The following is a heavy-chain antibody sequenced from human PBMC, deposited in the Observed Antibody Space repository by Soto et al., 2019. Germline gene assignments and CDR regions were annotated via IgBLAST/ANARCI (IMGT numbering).Heavy chain of an antibody. CDR2: IGWNSGII. CDR1: GFTFDDYA. CDR3: VKGTAGTVDY. V-gene: IGHV3-9*01. J-gene: IGHJ4*02. D-gene: IGHD6-19*01. Sequence: EVQLVESGGGLVQPGRSLRLSCAASGFTFDDYAMHWVRQAPGKGLEWVSGIGWNSGIIGYADSVKGRFTISRDNAKNSLYLQMNSLRPEDTALYYCVKGTAGTVDYWGQGTLVTVSS.